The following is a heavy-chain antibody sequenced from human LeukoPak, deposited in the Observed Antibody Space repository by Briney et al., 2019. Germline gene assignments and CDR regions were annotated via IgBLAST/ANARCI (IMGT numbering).Heavy chain of an antibody. CDR1: GYTLTELS. CDR2: FDPEDGET. CDR3: AADTWQNWFDP. V-gene: IGHV1-24*01. J-gene: IGHJ5*02. D-gene: IGHD3-16*01. Sequence: ASVKVSCKVSGYTLTELSMHWVRQAPGKGLEWMGGFDPEDGETIYAQKFQGRVTMTRDTSTSTVYMELSSLRSEDTAVYYCAADTWQNWFDPWGQGTLVTVSS.